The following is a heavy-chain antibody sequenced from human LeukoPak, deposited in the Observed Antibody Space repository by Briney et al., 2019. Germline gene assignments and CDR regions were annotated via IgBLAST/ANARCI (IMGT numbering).Heavy chain of an antibody. CDR2: INPNSGGT. J-gene: IGHJ5*02. Sequence: GASVTVSFKASGYTFTGYYMHWVRQAPGQGLEWMGWINPNSGGTNYAQKFQGRVTMTRDTSISTAYMELSRLRSDDTAVYYCARESSYTTSCLAPTDWFDPWGQGTLVTVSS. D-gene: IGHD2-2*01. V-gene: IGHV1-2*02. CDR1: GYTFTGYY. CDR3: ARESSYTTSCLAPTDWFDP.